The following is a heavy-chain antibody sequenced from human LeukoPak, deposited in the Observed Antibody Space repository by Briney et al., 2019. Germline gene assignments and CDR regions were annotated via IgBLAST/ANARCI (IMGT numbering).Heavy chain of an antibody. V-gene: IGHV4-38-2*01. J-gene: IGHJ4*02. CDR1: GYSISSGYY. Sequence: SETLSLTCAVSGYSISSGYYWGWIRQPPGKGLEWIGSIYHSGSTYYNPSLKSRVTISVDTSKNQFSLKLSSVTAADTAVYYCALTSVAGYYFDYWGQGTLVTVSS. CDR3: ALTSVAGYYFDY. CDR2: IYHSGST. D-gene: IGHD6-19*01.